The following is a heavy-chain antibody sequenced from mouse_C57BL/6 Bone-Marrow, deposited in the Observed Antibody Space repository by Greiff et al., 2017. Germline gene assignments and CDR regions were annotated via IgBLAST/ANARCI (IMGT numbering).Heavy chain of an antibody. Sequence: VQLKQSGPELVKPGASVKISCKASGYTFTDYYMNWVKQSHGKSLEWIGDINPNNGGTSYNQQFKGKATLTVDKSSSTAYMELRSLTSEDSAVYYCARYLVATVVATDAMDYWGQGTSVTVSS. V-gene: IGHV1-26*01. CDR3: ARYLVATVVATDAMDY. CDR1: GYTFTDYY. D-gene: IGHD1-1*01. J-gene: IGHJ4*01. CDR2: INPNNGGT.